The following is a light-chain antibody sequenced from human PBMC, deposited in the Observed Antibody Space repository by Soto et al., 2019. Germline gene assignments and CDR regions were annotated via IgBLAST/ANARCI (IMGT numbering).Light chain of an antibody. V-gene: IGKV1-27*01. CDR2: HAS. Sequence: DIQMTQSPSSLSASVGDRVTITCRASQGIYNYLAWYQQRPGQVPKLLIYHASTVQSGVPSRFSGSGSGTDFTLTISSLQPEDVANYYCQMYYRAVFTFGPGTKVDIK. CDR3: QMYYRAVFT. J-gene: IGKJ3*01. CDR1: QGIYNY.